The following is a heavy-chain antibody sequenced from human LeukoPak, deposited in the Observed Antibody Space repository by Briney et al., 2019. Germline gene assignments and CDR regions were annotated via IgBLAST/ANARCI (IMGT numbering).Heavy chain of an antibody. CDR3: AGASTSGGQYYFDY. V-gene: IGHV3-20*04. CDR2: INWNGGST. Sequence: GESLRLSCEASGFTFDDYAMSWVRQVPGKGLEWVPGINWNGGSTGYGDSVNGRFTISRDNAKNFQYLQMNSLRAEDTAVYYCAGASTSGGQYYFDYWGQGTLVTVSS. J-gene: IGHJ4*02. CDR1: GFTFDDYA. D-gene: IGHD2-15*01.